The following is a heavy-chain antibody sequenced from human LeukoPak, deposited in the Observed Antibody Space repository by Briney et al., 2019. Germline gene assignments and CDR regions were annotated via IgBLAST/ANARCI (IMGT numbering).Heavy chain of an antibody. Sequence: SETLSLTCTVSGGSISSYYWSWIRQPPGKGLEWIGYIYYSGSTNYNPSLKSRVTISVDTSKSQFSLKLSSVTAADTAVYYCARTYYEFWSGHRYYFDYWGQGTLVTVSS. V-gene: IGHV4-59*01. J-gene: IGHJ4*02. CDR2: IYYSGST. CDR1: GGSISSYY. D-gene: IGHD3-3*01. CDR3: ARTYYEFWSGHRYYFDY.